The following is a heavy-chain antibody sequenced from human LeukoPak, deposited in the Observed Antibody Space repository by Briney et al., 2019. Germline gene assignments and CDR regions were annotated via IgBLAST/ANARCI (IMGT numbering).Heavy chain of an antibody. CDR2: IYYSGST. J-gene: IGHJ4*02. Sequence: SETLSLTCTVSGGSISSYYWSWIRQPPGKGLEWIGYIYYSGSTNYNPSLKGRVTISVDTSKNQFSLKLSSVTAADTAVYYCARSRFGELYYFDYWGQGTLVTVSS. D-gene: IGHD3-10*01. V-gene: IGHV4-59*01. CDR1: GGSISSYY. CDR3: ARSRFGELYYFDY.